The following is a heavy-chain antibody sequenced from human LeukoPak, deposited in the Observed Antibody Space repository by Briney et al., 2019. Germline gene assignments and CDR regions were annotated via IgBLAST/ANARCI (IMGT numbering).Heavy chain of an antibody. CDR3: ASNSGYDLDYYYMDV. CDR1: GFTVSSNY. J-gene: IGHJ6*03. D-gene: IGHD5-12*01. CDR2: IYSGGST. Sequence: GGSLRLSCAASGFTVSSNYMSWVRQAPRKGLEWVSVIYSGGSTYYADSVKGRFTISRDNSKNTLYLQMNSLRAEDTAVYYCASNSGYDLDYYYMDVWGKGTTVTVSS. V-gene: IGHV3-53*01.